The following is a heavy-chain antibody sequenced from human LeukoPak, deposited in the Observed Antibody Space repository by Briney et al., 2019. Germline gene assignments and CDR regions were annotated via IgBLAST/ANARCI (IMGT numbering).Heavy chain of an antibody. CDR2: IYHSGST. J-gene: IGHJ5*02. V-gene: IGHV4-38-2*02. CDR1: GYSISSGYY. CDR3: AREGYCTNGVCYLSWFDP. Sequence: SETLSLTCTVSGYSISSGYYWGWIRQPPGKGLEWIGSIYHSGSTYYNPSLKSRVTISVDTSKNQFSLKLSSVTAADTAVYYCAREGYCTNGVCYLSWFDPWGQGTLVTVSS. D-gene: IGHD2-8*01.